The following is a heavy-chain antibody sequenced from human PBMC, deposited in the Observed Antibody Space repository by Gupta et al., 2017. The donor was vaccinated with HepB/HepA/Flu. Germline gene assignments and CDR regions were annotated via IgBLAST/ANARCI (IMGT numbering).Heavy chain of an antibody. Sequence: QVQLVESGGGVVQPGRSLRLSCSSSGFTFSSYGMHWVRQAPGKGLEWVAVIWYDGSNKYYADSGKGRFNLSSDNSKNTQYLQMNHMREEHRAVYYCARDPAARQQRFDYLGQGTLVTLSS. V-gene: IGHV3-33*01. J-gene: IGHJ4*02. D-gene: IGHD6-6*01. CDR1: GFTFSSYG. CDR3: ARDPAARQQRFDY. CDR2: IWYDGSNK.